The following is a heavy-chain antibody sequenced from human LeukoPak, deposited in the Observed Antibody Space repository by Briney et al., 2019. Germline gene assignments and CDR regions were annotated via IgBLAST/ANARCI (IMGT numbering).Heavy chain of an antibody. Sequence: SETLSLTCTVSGGSISSGGYYWSWIRQHPGKGLEWIGYIYYSGSTNYNPSLKSRVTISVDTSKNQFSLKLSSVTAADTAVYYCARRDCSGGSCYEGGWFDPWGQGTLVTVSS. CDR3: ARRDCSGGSCYEGGWFDP. CDR1: GGSISSGGYY. D-gene: IGHD2-15*01. J-gene: IGHJ5*02. V-gene: IGHV4-61*08. CDR2: IYYSGST.